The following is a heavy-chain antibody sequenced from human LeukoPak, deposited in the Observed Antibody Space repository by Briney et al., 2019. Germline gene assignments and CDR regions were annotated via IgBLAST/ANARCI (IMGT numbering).Heavy chain of an antibody. V-gene: IGHV3-30*18. CDR1: GFTFSSYG. Sequence: PGGSLRLSCAPSGFTFSSYGMHWVRQAPGKGLEWVAVISYDGSNKYYADSVKGRFTISRDNSKNTLYLQMNSLRAEDTAVYYCAKMGQDYYDTLGDAFDIWGQGTMVTVSS. CDR2: ISYDGSNK. D-gene: IGHD3-22*01. J-gene: IGHJ3*02. CDR3: AKMGQDYYDTLGDAFDI.